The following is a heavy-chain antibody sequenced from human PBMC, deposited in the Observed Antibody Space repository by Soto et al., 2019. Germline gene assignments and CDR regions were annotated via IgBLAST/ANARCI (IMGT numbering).Heavy chain of an antibody. J-gene: IGHJ6*02. Sequence: SVKVSCKASGGTFSSYAISWVRQAPGQGLEWMGGIIPIFGTANYAQKFQGRVTITADESTSTAYMELSSLRSEDTAVYYCARVGTTTEEEPYYYYGMDVWGQGTTVTVSS. D-gene: IGHD1-1*01. CDR1: GGTFSSYA. CDR2: IIPIFGTA. CDR3: ARVGTTTEEEPYYYYGMDV. V-gene: IGHV1-69*13.